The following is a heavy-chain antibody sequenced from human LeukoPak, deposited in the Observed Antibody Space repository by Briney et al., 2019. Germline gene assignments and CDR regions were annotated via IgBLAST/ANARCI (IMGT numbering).Heavy chain of an antibody. Sequence: PGGSLRLSCAASGFTFSSYERNWVRQAPGKGLEWVSYISSSGSAIYYADSVKGRFIISRDNAKNSLYLQMNSLRAEDTAVYYCARGAFWSGYNSDYWGQGTLVTVSS. CDR1: GFTFSSYE. CDR2: ISSSGSAI. D-gene: IGHD3-3*01. J-gene: IGHJ4*02. CDR3: ARGAFWSGYNSDY. V-gene: IGHV3-48*03.